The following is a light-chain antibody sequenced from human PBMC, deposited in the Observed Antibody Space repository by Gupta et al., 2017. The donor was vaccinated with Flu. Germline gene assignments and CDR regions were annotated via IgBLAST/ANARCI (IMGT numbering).Light chain of an antibody. CDR2: GAS. J-gene: IGKJ3*01. CDR1: QSVSSSY. V-gene: IGKV3-20*01. CDR3: QQYGNSPRFT. Sequence: ATLSCRASQSVSSSYIAWYQQKPGQAPRLLIYGASTRATGIPDRFSGSGSGTDFSLTISRLEPEDFAVYYCQQYGNSPRFTFGPGTTVDIK.